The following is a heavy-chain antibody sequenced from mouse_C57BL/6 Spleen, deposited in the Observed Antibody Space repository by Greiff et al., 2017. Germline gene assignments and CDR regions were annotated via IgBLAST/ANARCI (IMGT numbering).Heavy chain of an antibody. Sequence: VQLQQPGAELVKPGASVKMSCKASGYTFTSYWITWVKQRPGQGLEWIGDIYPGSGSTNYNEKFKSKATLTVDTSSSTAYMQLSSLTSEDSAVYYCARAGVVARYFDVWGTGTTVTVSS. D-gene: IGHD1-1*01. J-gene: IGHJ1*03. V-gene: IGHV1-55*01. CDR2: IYPGSGST. CDR3: ARAGVVARYFDV. CDR1: GYTFTSYW.